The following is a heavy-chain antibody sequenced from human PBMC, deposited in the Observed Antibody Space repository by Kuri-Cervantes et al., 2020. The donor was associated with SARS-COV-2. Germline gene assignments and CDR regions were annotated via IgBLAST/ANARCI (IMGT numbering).Heavy chain of an antibody. CDR2: VRGKANNYAT. D-gene: IGHD2-8*01. Sequence: GESLKISCEVSGFLFSASAIHWVRQASGKGLEWVGRVRGKANNYATAYAAWVKGRFTIYSDDSKNMAYLRTDSLKTEDTAVYYCTTLMDDWGQGALVTVSS. V-gene: IGHV3-73*01. CDR3: TTLMDD. J-gene: IGHJ1*01. CDR1: GFLFSASA.